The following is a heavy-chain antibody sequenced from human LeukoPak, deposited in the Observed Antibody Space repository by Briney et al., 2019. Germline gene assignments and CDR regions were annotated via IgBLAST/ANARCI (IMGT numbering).Heavy chain of an antibody. D-gene: IGHD3-16*02. J-gene: IGHJ6*03. V-gene: IGHV4-59*08. CDR2: IYVTGT. Sequence: SETLSPTCTVSGGSIGTYYWSWVRQSPGTGLEWIGYIYVTGTRYNPYLRSRVTISVDRSRNQFFLKMTSVTAADTAVYYCARHIGGGIEDMDVWGRGTKVTVSS. CDR1: GGSIGTYY. CDR3: ARHIGGGIEDMDV.